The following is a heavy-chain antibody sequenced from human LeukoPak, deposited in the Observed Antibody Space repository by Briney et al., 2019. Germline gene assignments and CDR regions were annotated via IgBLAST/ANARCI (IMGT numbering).Heavy chain of an antibody. D-gene: IGHD1-26*01. Sequence: GGSLRLSCAASGFTFRSKAMSWVRQAPGKGLEWVSYISSSGSTIYYADSVKGRFTISRDNAKNSLYLQMNSLRAEDTAVYYCARDRSVVGATGGVDYWGQGTLVTVSS. J-gene: IGHJ4*02. CDR3: ARDRSVVGATGGVDY. V-gene: IGHV3-11*01. CDR2: ISSSGSTI. CDR1: GFTFRSKA.